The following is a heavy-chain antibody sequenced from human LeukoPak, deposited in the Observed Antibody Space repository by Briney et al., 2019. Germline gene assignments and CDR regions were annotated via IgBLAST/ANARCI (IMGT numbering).Heavy chain of an antibody. Sequence: ASVTVSCKASGYTFTSYGISWVRQAPGQGLEWMGWISAYNGNTNYAQKLQGRVTMTTDTSTSTAYMELSSLRSEDTAVYYCASGLWFGELVSDYYYYGMDVWGQGTTVTVSS. CDR3: ASGLWFGELVSDYYYYGMDV. CDR1: GYTFTSYG. J-gene: IGHJ6*02. CDR2: ISAYNGNT. V-gene: IGHV1-18*01. D-gene: IGHD3-10*01.